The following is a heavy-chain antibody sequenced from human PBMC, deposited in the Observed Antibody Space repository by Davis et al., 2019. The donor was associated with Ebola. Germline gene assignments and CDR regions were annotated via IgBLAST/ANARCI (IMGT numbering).Heavy chain of an antibody. CDR2: ISSSSSYI. D-gene: IGHD2-2*01. J-gene: IGHJ6*02. Sequence: GESLKISCAASGFTFSSYSMNWVRQAPGKGLEWVSSISSSSSYIYYADSVKGRFTISRDNAKNSLYLQMNSLRAEDTAVYYCAREVGVLVPAATDYYYYGMDVWGQGTTVTVSS. CDR1: GFTFSSYS. V-gene: IGHV3-21*01. CDR3: AREVGVLVPAATDYYYYGMDV.